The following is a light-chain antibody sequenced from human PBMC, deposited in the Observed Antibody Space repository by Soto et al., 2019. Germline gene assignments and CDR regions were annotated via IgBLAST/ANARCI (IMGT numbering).Light chain of an antibody. CDR1: SSNIGSFT. Sequence: QSALSQPPPASGTPGQRVTISCSGSSSNIGSFTVSWYQQLPGRAPKLLIYSTSQRSSGVPDRFSGSKSGTSASLAISGLQSEDEAEYYCAAWDDSLNGPYVFGTGTKVTVL. CDR2: STS. J-gene: IGLJ1*01. CDR3: AAWDDSLNGPYV. V-gene: IGLV1-44*01.